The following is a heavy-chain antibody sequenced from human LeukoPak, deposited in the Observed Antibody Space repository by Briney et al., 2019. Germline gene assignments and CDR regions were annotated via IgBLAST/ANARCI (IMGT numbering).Heavy chain of an antibody. CDR3: AKDIAVAGMTFWYFDL. V-gene: IGHV3-9*01. D-gene: IGHD6-19*01. CDR1: GFTFDDYA. J-gene: IGHJ2*01. Sequence: GGSLRLSCAASGFTFDDYAMHWVRQAPGKGLEWVSGISWNSGSIGYADSVKGRITISRDNAKNSLYLQMNSLRAEDTALYYCAKDIAVAGMTFWYFDLWGRGTLVTVSS. CDR2: ISWNSGSI.